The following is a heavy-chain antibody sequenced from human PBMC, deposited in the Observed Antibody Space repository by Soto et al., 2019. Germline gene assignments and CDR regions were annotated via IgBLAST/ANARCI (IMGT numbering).Heavy chain of an antibody. CDR3: AKVYRYSSALGYFQH. CDR1: GFTFNSYT. J-gene: IGHJ1*01. V-gene: IGHV3-23*01. D-gene: IGHD6-19*01. Sequence: GGSLRLSCAASGFTFNSYTMAWVRQAPGKGLEWVSSISGSGGSPSYADSVKGRFTISRDNSRNTISLQMNSLRAEDTAVYYCAKVYRYSSALGYFQHWGQGTPVTVSS. CDR2: ISGSGGSP.